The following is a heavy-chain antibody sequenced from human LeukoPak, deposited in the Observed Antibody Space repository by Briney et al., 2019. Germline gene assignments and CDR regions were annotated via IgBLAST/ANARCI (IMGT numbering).Heavy chain of an antibody. CDR3: ARLTFGGGNY. J-gene: IGHJ4*02. V-gene: IGHV4-39*01. CDR1: GVSISSSSYY. D-gene: IGHD3-10*01. Sequence: SETLSLTCTVSGVSISSSSYYWGWIRQPPGKGLEWIGSIYYSGSTYYNPSLKSRVTISVDTSKDQFSLKLSSVTAADTAVYYCARLTFGGGNYWGQGTLVTVSS. CDR2: IYYSGST.